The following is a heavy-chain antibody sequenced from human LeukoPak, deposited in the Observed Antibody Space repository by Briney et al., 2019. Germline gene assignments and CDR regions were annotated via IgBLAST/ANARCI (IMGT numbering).Heavy chain of an antibody. V-gene: IGHV4-31*03. CDR2: IYYSGST. Sequence: SETLSLTCTVSGGSISSGGYYWSWIRQHPGKGLEWIGYIYYSGSTYYNPSLKSRVTISVDTSKNQFSLKLSSVTAADTAVYYCARGGDYYGSGNKDYWGQGTLVTVSS. D-gene: IGHD3-10*01. CDR3: ARGGDYYGSGNKDY. J-gene: IGHJ4*02. CDR1: GGSISSGGYY.